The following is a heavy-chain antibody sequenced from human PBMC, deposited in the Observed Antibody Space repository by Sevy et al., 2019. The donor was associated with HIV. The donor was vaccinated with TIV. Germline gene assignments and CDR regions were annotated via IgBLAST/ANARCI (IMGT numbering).Heavy chain of an antibody. CDR1: GFSFSSYM. D-gene: IGHD3-10*01. CDR3: AGPYGSGSWEAFDV. V-gene: IGHV3-21*01. Sequence: GGSLRLSCTASGFSFSSYMMNWVRQAPGKGLEWVASISCSRNYIYYADSLKGRFTISRDNATNSLFLQMNSLRAEDTAVYYCAGPYGSGSWEAFDVWGQGTMVTVSS. CDR2: ISCSRNYI. J-gene: IGHJ3*01.